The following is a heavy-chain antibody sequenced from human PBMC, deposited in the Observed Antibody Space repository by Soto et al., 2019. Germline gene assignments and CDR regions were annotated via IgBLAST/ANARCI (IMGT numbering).Heavy chain of an antibody. Sequence: LSCAVSGFNVMSYCMNWVRQAPGKGLEWVANIKQDGSEKYYVDSVKGRFAISRDNAKDSLFLQMNNLRAEDTAVYYCVRDWSTFWGMDVWGQGTTVTVSS. CDR2: IKQDGSEK. J-gene: IGHJ6*02. V-gene: IGHV3-7*01. CDR3: VRDWSTFWGMDV. CDR1: GFNVMSYC.